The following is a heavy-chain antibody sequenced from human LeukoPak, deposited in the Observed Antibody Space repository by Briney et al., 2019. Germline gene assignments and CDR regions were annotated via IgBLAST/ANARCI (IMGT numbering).Heavy chain of an antibody. V-gene: IGHV4-4*02. CDR2: VNLQGST. CDR1: GGSITNTNY. Sequence: SETLSLTCGVSGGSITNTNYWTWVRQPPGKGLEWSGEVNLQGSTNYNPSLMGRVAISVDTSENHISLQLTSVTAADTAVYYCAREGGPYRPLDYSGQGTLVTVSS. J-gene: IGHJ4*02. CDR3: AREGGPYRPLDY.